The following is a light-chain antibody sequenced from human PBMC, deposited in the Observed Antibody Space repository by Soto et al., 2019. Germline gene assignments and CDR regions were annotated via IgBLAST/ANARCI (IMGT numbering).Light chain of an antibody. V-gene: IGLV4-69*01. CDR2: LNSDGSH. Sequence: QPVLTQSPSASASLGASVKLTCTLSSGHSSYSIAWHQQQPEKGPRYLMRLNSDGSHSKGDGIPDRFSGSSSGAERYLTISSLQSEDEADYYGQVWDSRDDHRVFGGGTKLTVL. CDR3: QVWDSRDDHRV. J-gene: IGLJ2*01. CDR1: SGHSSYS.